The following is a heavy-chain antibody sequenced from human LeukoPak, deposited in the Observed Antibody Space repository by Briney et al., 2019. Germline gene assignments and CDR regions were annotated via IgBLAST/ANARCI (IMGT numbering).Heavy chain of an antibody. CDR1: GFTFSSYA. D-gene: IGHD3-10*01. CDR3: ANEGRRDPLLWFGDDYYGMDV. Sequence: SGGSLRLSCAASGFTFSSYAMSWVRQAPGKGLEWVSIIYTGGDTYYADSVKGRFTISRDNSKNTLYLQMNSLRAEDTAVYYCANEGRRDPLLWFGDDYYGMDVWGQGTTVTVSS. V-gene: IGHV3-23*03. CDR2: IYTGGDT. J-gene: IGHJ6*02.